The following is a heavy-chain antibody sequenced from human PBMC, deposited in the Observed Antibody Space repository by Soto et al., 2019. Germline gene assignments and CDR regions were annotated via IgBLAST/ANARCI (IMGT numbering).Heavy chain of an antibody. D-gene: IGHD2-15*01. Sequence: PXGSLLLTCAASGFTFSNAGMSWVRQAPGKGLEWVGRIKSKTDGGTTDYAAPVKGRFTISRDDSKNTLYLQMNSLKTEDTAVYYCTTQDIVVVVAASDHWGQGTLVTVSS. CDR1: GFTFSNAG. CDR3: TTQDIVVVVAASDH. V-gene: IGHV3-15*01. CDR2: IKSKTDGGTT. J-gene: IGHJ4*02.